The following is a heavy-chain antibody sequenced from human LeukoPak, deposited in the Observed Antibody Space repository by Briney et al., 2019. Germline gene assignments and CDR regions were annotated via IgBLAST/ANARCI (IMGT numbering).Heavy chain of an antibody. CDR1: GGTFSSYA. CDR3: GIPPDYGGNSGEDYYFDY. Sequence: GASVKVSCKASGGTFSSYAISWVRQAPGQGLEWMGGIIPIFGTANYAQKFQGRVTITADESTSTAYMELSSLRSEDTAVYYCGIPPDYGGNSGEDYYFDYWGQGTLVTVSS. CDR2: IIPIFGTA. J-gene: IGHJ4*02. D-gene: IGHD4-23*01. V-gene: IGHV1-69*13.